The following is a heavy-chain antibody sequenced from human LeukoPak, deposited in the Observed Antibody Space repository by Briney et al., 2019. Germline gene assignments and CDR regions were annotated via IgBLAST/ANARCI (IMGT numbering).Heavy chain of an antibody. V-gene: IGHV3-23*01. CDR3: AKRRADYYGSGTALNYFDY. Sequence: GGSLRLSCAASGFTFTGFAMSWVRQAPGQGLEWVSAISGDGAATYYADSVEGRFAISRDNSKNTLYLQMNSLRAEDTAMYYCAKRRADYYGSGTALNYFDYWGQGTLVTVSS. J-gene: IGHJ4*02. CDR1: GFTFTGFA. CDR2: ISGDGAAT. D-gene: IGHD3-10*01.